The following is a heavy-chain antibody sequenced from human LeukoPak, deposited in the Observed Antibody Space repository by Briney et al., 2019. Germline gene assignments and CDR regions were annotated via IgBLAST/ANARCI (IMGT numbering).Heavy chain of an antibody. Sequence: GGSLRLSCAASGFTFSSYAMSWVRQAPGKGLEWVSAISGSGGSTYYADSVKGRFTISRDNPKNTLYLQMNSLRAEDTAVYYCAKDSVRAYDILTGYYSYWGQGTLVTVSS. D-gene: IGHD3-9*01. CDR2: ISGSGGST. CDR3: AKDSVRAYDILTGYYSY. CDR1: GFTFSSYA. J-gene: IGHJ4*02. V-gene: IGHV3-23*01.